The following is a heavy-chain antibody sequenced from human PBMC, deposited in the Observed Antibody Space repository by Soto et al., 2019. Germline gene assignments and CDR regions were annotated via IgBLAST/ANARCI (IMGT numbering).Heavy chain of an antibody. Sequence: QVQLVQSGAEVKKPGASVKVSCKASGYTFTSYGISWVRQAPGQGLEWMGWISAYNGNTNYAQKLQGRVTMTTDTSTSTAYMGLRSLRSDDTAVYYCARSRWDIVVVVAAAANDYWGQGTLVTVSS. CDR2: ISAYNGNT. D-gene: IGHD2-15*01. J-gene: IGHJ4*02. CDR1: GYTFTSYG. V-gene: IGHV1-18*01. CDR3: ARSRWDIVVVVAAAANDY.